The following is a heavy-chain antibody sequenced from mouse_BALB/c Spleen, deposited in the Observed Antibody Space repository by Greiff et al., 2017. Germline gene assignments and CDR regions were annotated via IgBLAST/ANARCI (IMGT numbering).Heavy chain of an antibody. D-gene: IGHD1-1*01. CDR2: IRNKANGYTT. CDR3: ARDHYCGTSLAY. J-gene: IGHJ3*01. V-gene: IGHV7-3*02. Sequence: EVQRVESGGGLVQPGGSLRLSCATSGFTFTDYYMSWVRQPPGKALEWLGFIRNKANGYTTEYSASVKGRFTISRDNSQSILYLQMNTLRAEDSATYYCARDHYCGTSLAYWGQGTLVTVSA. CDR1: GFTFTDYY.